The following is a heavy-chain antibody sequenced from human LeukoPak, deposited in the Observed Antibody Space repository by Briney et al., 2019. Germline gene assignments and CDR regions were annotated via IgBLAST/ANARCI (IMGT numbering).Heavy chain of an antibody. J-gene: IGHJ3*02. CDR1: GGSFSGYY. Sequence: SETLSLTCAVYGGSFSGYYWSWIRQPPGKGLEWIGEINHSGSTNYTPSLKSRVTISVDTSKNQFSLKLSSVTAADTAVYYCARAPVIVVVVAASDAFDIWGQGTMVTVSS. CDR2: INHSGST. D-gene: IGHD2-15*01. CDR3: ARAPVIVVVVAASDAFDI. V-gene: IGHV4-34*01.